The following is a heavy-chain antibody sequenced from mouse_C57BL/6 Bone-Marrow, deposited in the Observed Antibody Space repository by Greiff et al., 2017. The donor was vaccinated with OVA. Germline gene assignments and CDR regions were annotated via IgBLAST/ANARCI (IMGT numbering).Heavy chain of an antibody. CDR3: ARRLYGSSSAWFAY. V-gene: IGHV5-4*03. D-gene: IGHD1-1*01. CDR2: ISDGGSYT. J-gene: IGHJ3*01. Sequence: EVQRVESGGGLVKPGGSLKLSCAASGFTFSSYAMSWVRQTPEKRLEWVATISDGGSYTYYPDNVKGRFTISRDNAKNNLYLQMSHLKSEDTAMYYCARRLYGSSSAWFAYWGQGTLVTVSA. CDR1: GFTFSSYA.